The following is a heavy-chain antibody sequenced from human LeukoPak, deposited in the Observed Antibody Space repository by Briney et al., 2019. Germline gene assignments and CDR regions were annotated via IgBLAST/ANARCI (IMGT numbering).Heavy chain of an antibody. Sequence: GESLRLSCAASGFTFSSDAMSRVRQAPGKGLKWVSAISGSGGSTYYADSVKGRFTISRDNSKNTLYLQMNSLRAEDTAVYYCAKRRGLELLYYYYMDVWGKGTTVTVSS. V-gene: IGHV3-23*01. CDR1: GFTFSSDA. D-gene: IGHD1-7*01. CDR2: ISGSGGST. CDR3: AKRRGLELLYYYYMDV. J-gene: IGHJ6*03.